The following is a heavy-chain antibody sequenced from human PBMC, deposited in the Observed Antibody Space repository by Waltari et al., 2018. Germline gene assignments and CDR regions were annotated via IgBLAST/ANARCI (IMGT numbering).Heavy chain of an antibody. CDR2: IYTGGDT. D-gene: IGHD4-17*01. V-gene: IGHV3-53*01. J-gene: IGHJ6*02. Sequence: EVQLVESGGGLIQPGGSLRLSCAVSGFTVSPNYMSWVRQAPGKGLELVSVIYTGGDTYYADSVKGRVSISSDNSKNTLYLQMNSLRVEDTAIDYCARGWIRTTSLGHDGMDVWGQGTTVTVSS. CDR3: ARGWIRTTSLGHDGMDV. CDR1: GFTVSPNY.